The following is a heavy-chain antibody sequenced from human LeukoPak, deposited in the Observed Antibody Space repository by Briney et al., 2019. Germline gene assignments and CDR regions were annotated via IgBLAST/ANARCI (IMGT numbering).Heavy chain of an antibody. V-gene: IGHV3-30*18. D-gene: IGHD3-10*01. J-gene: IGHJ4*02. CDR2: ISYDGSNK. CDR3: AKEPPNYYGSGSPHFDY. CDR1: GFTFSSYY. Sequence: GGSLRLSCAASGFTFSSYYMHWVRQAPGKGLEWVAVISYDGSNKYYADSVKGRFTISRDNSKNTLYLQMNSLRAEDTAVYYCAKEPPNYYGSGSPHFDYWGQGTLVTVSS.